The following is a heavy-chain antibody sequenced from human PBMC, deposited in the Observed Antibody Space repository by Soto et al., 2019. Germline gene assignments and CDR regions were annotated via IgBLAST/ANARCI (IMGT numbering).Heavy chain of an antibody. CDR2: IDPSDSYT. V-gene: IGHV5-10-1*01. CDR1: GYSFTSYW. J-gene: IGHJ6*02. Sequence: GESLKISWKGSGYSFTSYWISWVRQMPGKGLEWMGRIDPSDSYTNYSPSFQGHVTISADKSISTAYLQWSSLKASDTALYYCASGGVTGTPDVWGQGTTVTVSS. CDR3: ASGGVTGTPDV. D-gene: IGHD1-20*01.